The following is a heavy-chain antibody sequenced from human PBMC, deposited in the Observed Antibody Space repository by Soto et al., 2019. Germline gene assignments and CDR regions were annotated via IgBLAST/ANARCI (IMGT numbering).Heavy chain of an antibody. CDR2: ISATGNTL. V-gene: IGHV3-48*03. D-gene: IGHD2-15*01. CDR1: GFAFSTYE. Sequence: EVQLVESGGGLVQPGGSLRLSCSASGFAFSTYEMNWVRQAPGKGLGWVSYISATGNTLYYVDSVKGRFTISRDNAKNSLYLRMNNLRVEDTAIYYCARDGVALSDGAMDVWGQGTTVTVSS. CDR3: ARDGVALSDGAMDV. J-gene: IGHJ6*02.